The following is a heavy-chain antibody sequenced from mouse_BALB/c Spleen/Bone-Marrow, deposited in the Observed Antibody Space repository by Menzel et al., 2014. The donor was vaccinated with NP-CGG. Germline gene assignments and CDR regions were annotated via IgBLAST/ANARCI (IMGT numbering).Heavy chain of an antibody. CDR2: IYPGDGST. V-gene: IGHV1S56*01. Sequence: QVQLQQSGPELVKPRASAKMSCKASGYTFTRYYIHWVKQRPGQGLEWIGWIYPGDGSTKYNEKFKGKTTLTADKSSSTTYMLLSSLTSEDCAIYFCARGELPYYFDYWGQGTTLTGSS. CDR1: GYTFTRYY. J-gene: IGHJ2*01. D-gene: IGHD1-3*01. CDR3: ARGELPYYFDY.